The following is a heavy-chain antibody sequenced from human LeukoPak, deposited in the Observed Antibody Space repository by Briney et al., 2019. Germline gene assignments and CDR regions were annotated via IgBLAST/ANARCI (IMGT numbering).Heavy chain of an antibody. V-gene: IGHV1-24*01. J-gene: IGHJ6*02. CDR2: FDPEDGET. CDR3: ARDLLEYCSGGSCYYYYGMDV. CDR1: GYTLTELS. D-gene: IGHD2-15*01. Sequence: GASVKISCKVSGYTLTELSMHWVRQAPGKGLEWMGGFDPEDGETIYAQKFQGRVTITRDTSASTAYMELSSLRSEDTAVYYCARDLLEYCSGGSCYYYYGMDVWGQGTTVTVSS.